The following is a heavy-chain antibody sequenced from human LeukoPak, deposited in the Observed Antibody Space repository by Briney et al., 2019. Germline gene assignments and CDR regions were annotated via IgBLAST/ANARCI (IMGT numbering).Heavy chain of an antibody. CDR2: IHYRGTT. CDR1: GASFSSYY. D-gene: IGHD4-17*01. Sequence: SETLSLTCTVSGASFSSYYWNWIRQSPGKGLEWLGNIHYRGTTNYNPSLKNRVTLSLDTSRSQFVLKVTSVTAADTAVYYCARDEHGDFQGFDYWGQGTRVTVSS. J-gene: IGHJ4*02. CDR3: ARDEHGDFQGFDY. V-gene: IGHV4-59*13.